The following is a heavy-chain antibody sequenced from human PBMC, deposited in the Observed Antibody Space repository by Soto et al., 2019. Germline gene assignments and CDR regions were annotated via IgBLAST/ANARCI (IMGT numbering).Heavy chain of an antibody. CDR1: GFTFSSYA. CDR2: ISGSGGNT. V-gene: IGHV3-23*01. CDR3: TTTIPIGHGNFDY. Sequence: GGSLRLSCAASGFTFSSYAMSWVRQAPGKGLEWVSTISGSGGNTYYADSVKGRFTISRDNSKNTLYLQMNSLRADDTAVYFCTTTIPIGHGNFDYWGPGTLVTVSS. D-gene: IGHD1-1*01. J-gene: IGHJ4*02.